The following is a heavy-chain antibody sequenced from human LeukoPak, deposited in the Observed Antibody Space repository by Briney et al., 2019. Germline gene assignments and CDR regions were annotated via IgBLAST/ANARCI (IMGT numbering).Heavy chain of an antibody. CDR3: TTARLSGHVGLDY. V-gene: IGHV3-15*01. CDR1: GFTFSNAR. D-gene: IGHD5-12*01. Sequence: GGSLRLSCAASGFTFSNARMSWVRQAPGKGLEWVGRIKSKTDGGTTDYAAPVKGRFTISRDDSKNTLYLQMNSLKTEDTAVYYCTTARLSGHVGLDYWGQGTLVTVSS. CDR2: IKSKTDGGTT. J-gene: IGHJ4*02.